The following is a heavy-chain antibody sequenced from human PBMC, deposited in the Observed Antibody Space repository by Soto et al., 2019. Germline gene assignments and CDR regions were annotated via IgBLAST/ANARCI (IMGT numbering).Heavy chain of an antibody. CDR1: GSSISSYY. D-gene: IGHD6-13*01. J-gene: IGHJ6*02. CDR3: ARDSSSWYGYYGMDV. CDR2: IYYSGST. Sequence: QVQLQESGPGLVKPSETVSLTCTVSGSSISSYYWSWIRQPPGKGRGWIGYIYYSGSTNYNPSLKSRATISVDTSKNQFSLKLSFVTAADTAVYYCARDSSSWYGYYGMDVWGQGTTVTVSS. V-gene: IGHV4-59*01.